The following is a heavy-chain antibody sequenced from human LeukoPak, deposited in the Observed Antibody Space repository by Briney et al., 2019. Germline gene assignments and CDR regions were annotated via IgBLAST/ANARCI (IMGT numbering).Heavy chain of an antibody. CDR3: AISSTAGGGY. CDR2: INQDGSER. CDR1: GFTFSSYW. Sequence: GGSLRLSCAASGFTFSSYWISWVRQAPGKGPEWVANINQDGSERYYVDSVRGRFTISRDNAKNSLYLQVNSLRTEDTAVYYCAISSTAGGGYWGQGTLVTISS. J-gene: IGHJ4*02. V-gene: IGHV3-7*03. D-gene: IGHD3-10*01.